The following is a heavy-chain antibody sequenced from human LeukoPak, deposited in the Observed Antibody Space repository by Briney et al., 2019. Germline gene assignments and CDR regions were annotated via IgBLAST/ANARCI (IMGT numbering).Heavy chain of an antibody. D-gene: IGHD2-2*02. V-gene: IGHV3-30*02. CDR3: AKDRGSSTSCYSH. J-gene: IGHJ4*02. Sequence: GGSLRLSCAASGFTFSSYSMNWVRQAPGKGLEWVAFIRYDGSNKYYADSVKGRFTISRDNSKNTLYLQMNSLRAEDTAVYYCAKDRGSSTSCYSHWGQGTLVTVSS. CDR1: GFTFSSYS. CDR2: IRYDGSNK.